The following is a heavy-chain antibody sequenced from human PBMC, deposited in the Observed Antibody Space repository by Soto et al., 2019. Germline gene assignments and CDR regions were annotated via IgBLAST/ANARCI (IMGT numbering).Heavy chain of an antibody. Sequence: QVELVESGGGLVKPGGSLRLSCAASGFSFSDYYMTWIRQAPGKGLEWLSYISGTGSTTYYGDSVKGRFIISRYNAKNSLYLQMNSLRAEDTAVYYSARGDDYTNSDAFDIWGQGTMVTVSS. V-gene: IGHV3-11*01. CDR2: ISGTGSTT. CDR1: GFSFSDYY. D-gene: IGHD4-4*01. J-gene: IGHJ3*02. CDR3: ARGDDYTNSDAFDI.